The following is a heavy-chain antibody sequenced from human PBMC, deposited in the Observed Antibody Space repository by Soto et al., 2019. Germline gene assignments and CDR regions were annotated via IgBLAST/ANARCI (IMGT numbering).Heavy chain of an antibody. CDR2: IYYSGST. Sequence: QVQLQESGPGLVKPSETLSLTCTVSGGSISSYYWSWIRQPPGKGLEWIGYIYYSGSTNYNPSLKSRVTISVDTSKNQFSLKLSSVTAADTAVYYCAREGLWFGELYADYWGQGTLVTVSS. CDR3: AREGLWFGELYADY. J-gene: IGHJ4*02. D-gene: IGHD3-10*01. CDR1: GGSISSYY. V-gene: IGHV4-59*01.